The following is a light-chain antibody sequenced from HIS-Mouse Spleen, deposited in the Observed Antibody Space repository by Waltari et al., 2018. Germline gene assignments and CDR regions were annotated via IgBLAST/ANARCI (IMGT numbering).Light chain of an antibody. V-gene: IGLV2-14*03. Sequence: QSALTQPASVPGSPGQSITTSFTGTSSDVAGSDHVSWYQQHPGKAPKRMIYYVSNRTSGVSNRFSGYKSGNTASLTISGLQAEDEADYYCSSYTSSSFNVVFGGGTKLTVL. CDR1: SSDVAGSDH. CDR3: SSYTSSSFNVV. CDR2: YVS. J-gene: IGLJ2*01.